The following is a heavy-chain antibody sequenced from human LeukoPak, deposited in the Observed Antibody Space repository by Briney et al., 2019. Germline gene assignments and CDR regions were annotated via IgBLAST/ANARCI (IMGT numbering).Heavy chain of an antibody. CDR1: GFTFSTYW. Sequence: GGPLRLSCAASGFTFSTYWRSWVAQAPGKGLEWVANIKQDGSEKYYVDSAKGRFTISRDNAKNSLYLQMNSLRAEDTAMYYCARDPAGNDYWGQGTLVTVSS. J-gene: IGHJ4*02. CDR3: ARDPAGNDY. D-gene: IGHD6-13*01. V-gene: IGHV3-7*01. CDR2: IKQDGSEK.